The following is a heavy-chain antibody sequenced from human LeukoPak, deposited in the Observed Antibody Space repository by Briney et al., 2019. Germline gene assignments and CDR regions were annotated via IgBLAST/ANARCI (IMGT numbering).Heavy chain of an antibody. V-gene: IGHV3-11*05. CDR1: GFTFSDYY. CDR2: ISSSSSYT. J-gene: IGHJ6*02. Sequence: PGGSLRLSCAASGFTFSDYYMSWIRQAPGKGLEWVSYISSSSSYTNYADSVKGRFTISRDNTKNSLYLQMNSPRAEDTAVYYCARDRVRVTTVFTWEVYYYGMDVWGQGTTVTVSS. CDR3: ARDRVRVTTVFTWEVYYYGMDV. D-gene: IGHD4-17*01.